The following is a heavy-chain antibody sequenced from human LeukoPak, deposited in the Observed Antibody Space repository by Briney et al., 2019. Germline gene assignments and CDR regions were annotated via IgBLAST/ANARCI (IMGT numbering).Heavy chain of an antibody. V-gene: IGHV1-69*13. Sequence: GASVKVSCKASGGTFSSYAISWVRQAPGQGLEWMGGIIPIFGTANYAQKFQGRVTITADESTSTAYMELSSLTSEDTAVYYCARSPTIVRRIDYWGQGTLVTVSS. CDR3: ARSPTIVRRIDY. CDR2: IIPIFGTA. CDR1: GGTFSSYA. J-gene: IGHJ4*02. D-gene: IGHD3-10*01.